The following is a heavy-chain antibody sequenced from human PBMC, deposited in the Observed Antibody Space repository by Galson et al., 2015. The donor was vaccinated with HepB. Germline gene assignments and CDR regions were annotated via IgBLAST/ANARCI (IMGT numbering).Heavy chain of an antibody. J-gene: IGHJ3*02. Sequence: SVKVSCKASGYTFTSYYMHWVRQAPGQGLEWMGIINPSGGSTSYAQKFQGRVTMTRDTSTSTVYMELSSLRSEDTAVYYCARDLGIFGVVIVFAFDIWGQGTMVTVSS. CDR2: INPSGGST. D-gene: IGHD3-3*01. CDR1: GYTFTSYY. V-gene: IGHV1-46*01. CDR3: ARDLGIFGVVIVFAFDI.